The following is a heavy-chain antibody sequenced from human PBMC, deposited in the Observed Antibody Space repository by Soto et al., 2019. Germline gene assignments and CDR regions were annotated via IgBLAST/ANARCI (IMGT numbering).Heavy chain of an antibody. CDR2: IYYSGST. J-gene: IGHJ4*02. CDR1: GGSISSYY. CDR3: ARLSVYSSGWYAFDD. V-gene: IGHV4-59*08. D-gene: IGHD6-19*01. Sequence: QVQLQESGPGLVKPSETLSLTCTVSGGSISSYYWSWIRQPPGKGLEWIGYIYYSGSTNYNPSLKSRVTIAVDTSKNRFSLKLSSVTAADTAVYYCARLSVYSSGWYAFDDWGQGTLVTVSS.